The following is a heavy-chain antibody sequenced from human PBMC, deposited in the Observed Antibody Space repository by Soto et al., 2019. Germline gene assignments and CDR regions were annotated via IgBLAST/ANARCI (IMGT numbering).Heavy chain of an antibody. D-gene: IGHD6-19*01. Sequence: PSETLSLTCTVSGGSISSYYWSWIRQPPGKGLEWIGYIYYSGSTNYNPSLKSRVTISVDTSKNQFSLKLSSVTAADTAVYYCARSRECIAVDYRGQRPFVPVS. CDR1: GGSISSYY. CDR3: ARSRECIAVDY. CDR2: IYYSGST. V-gene: IGHV4-59*01. J-gene: IGHJ4*02.